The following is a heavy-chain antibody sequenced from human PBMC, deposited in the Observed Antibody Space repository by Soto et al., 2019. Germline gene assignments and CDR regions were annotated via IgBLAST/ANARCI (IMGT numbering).Heavy chain of an antibody. CDR2: VYYSGST. J-gene: IGHJ4*02. CDR3: ARDTTPSL. CDR1: GASISSYY. D-gene: IGHD1-1*01. Sequence: QVQLQESGTGLVKPSETLSLTCTVSGASISSYYWSWIRQPPGKGLEWIGYVYYSGSTNYNPSLTSRVTISVDTSKNQFSLKLSSVTAADTAMYYCARDTTPSLWGQGTLVTVSS. V-gene: IGHV4-59*01.